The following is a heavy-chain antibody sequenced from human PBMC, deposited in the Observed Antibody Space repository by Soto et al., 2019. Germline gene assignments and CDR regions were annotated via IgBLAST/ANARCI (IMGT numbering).Heavy chain of an antibody. D-gene: IGHD2-15*01. CDR1: GFTFRSYS. Sequence: GGSLRLSCAASGFTFRSYSINWVRQAPGKGLEWVSYISSSSSTIYYADSVKGRFTISRDNAKNSLYLQMNSLRAEDTAVYYCAVGSIVVVVASGAFDIWGQGTMVTVSS. V-gene: IGHV3-48*04. CDR3: AVGSIVVVVASGAFDI. J-gene: IGHJ3*02. CDR2: ISSSSSTI.